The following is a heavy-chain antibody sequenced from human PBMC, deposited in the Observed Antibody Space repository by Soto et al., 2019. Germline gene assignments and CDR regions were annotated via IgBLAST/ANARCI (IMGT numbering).Heavy chain of an antibody. Sequence: SETLSLTCTVAGGSISSYYWSWTRQPPGKGLEWIGYIYYSGSTNYNPSLKSRVTISVDTSKNQFSLKLSSVTAADTAVYYCARDHYGDYFDYWGQGTLVTVS. CDR1: GGSISSYY. CDR2: IYYSGST. J-gene: IGHJ4*02. V-gene: IGHV4-59*01. CDR3: ARDHYGDYFDY. D-gene: IGHD4-17*01.